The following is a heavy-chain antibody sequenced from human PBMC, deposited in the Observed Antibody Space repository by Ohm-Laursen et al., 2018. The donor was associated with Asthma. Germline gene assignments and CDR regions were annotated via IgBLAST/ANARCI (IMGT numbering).Heavy chain of an antibody. CDR3: ARPLYSSSLEYFQH. V-gene: IGHV4-39*01. D-gene: IGHD6-6*01. CDR1: GGSISSSSYY. CDR2: IYYSGST. Sequence: GTLSLTCTVSGGSISSSSYYWGWIRQPPGKGLEWIGSIYYSGSTYYNPSLKSRVTISGDTSKNQFSLKLSSVTAADTAVYYCARPLYSSSLEYFQHWGQGTLVTVSS. J-gene: IGHJ1*01.